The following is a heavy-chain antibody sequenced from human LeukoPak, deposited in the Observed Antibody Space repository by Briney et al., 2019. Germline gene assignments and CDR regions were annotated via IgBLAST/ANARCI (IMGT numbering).Heavy chain of an antibody. V-gene: IGHV1-2*02. CDR3: ARSDYYDSSGYDY. J-gene: IGHJ4*02. Sequence: ASVKVSCKASGGTFSSYAISWVRQAPGQGLEWMGWINPNSGDTNYAQNFQGRVTMTRDTSISTAYMELGRLRSEDTAVYYCARSDYYDSSGYDYWGQGTLVTVSS. D-gene: IGHD3-22*01. CDR1: GGTFSSYA. CDR2: INPNSGDT.